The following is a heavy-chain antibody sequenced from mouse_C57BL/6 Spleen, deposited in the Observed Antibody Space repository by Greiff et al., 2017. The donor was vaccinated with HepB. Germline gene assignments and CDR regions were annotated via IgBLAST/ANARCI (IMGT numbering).Heavy chain of an antibody. J-gene: IGHJ4*01. D-gene: IGHD2-2*01. CDR2: IDPSDSET. CDR1: GYTFTSYW. V-gene: IGHV1-52*01. Sequence: QVQLQQPGAELVRPGSSVKLSCKASGYTFTSYWMHWVKQRPIQGLEWIGDIDPSDSETHYNQKFKDKATLTVDKSSSTAYMQLSSLTSEDSAVYYCAHMVTTGYGYAMDYWGQGTSVTVSS. CDR3: AHMVTTGYGYAMDY.